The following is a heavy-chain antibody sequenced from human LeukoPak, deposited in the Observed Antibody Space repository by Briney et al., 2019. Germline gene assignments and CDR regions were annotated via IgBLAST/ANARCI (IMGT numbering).Heavy chain of an antibody. CDR1: GFTVSSNY. CDR3: ARGYYGSGSYYVHAFDI. J-gene: IGHJ3*02. Sequence: GGSLRLSCAASGFTVSSNYMSWVRQAPGKGLEWVSVIYSGGSTYYADSVTGRFTISRDNSKNTLYLQMNSLRAEDTAVYYCARGYYGSGSYYVHAFDIWGQGTMVTVSS. V-gene: IGHV3-66*02. D-gene: IGHD3-10*01. CDR2: IYSGGST.